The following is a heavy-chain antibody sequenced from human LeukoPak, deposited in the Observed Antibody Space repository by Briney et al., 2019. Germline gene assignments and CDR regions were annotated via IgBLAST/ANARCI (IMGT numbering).Heavy chain of an antibody. V-gene: IGHV3-74*01. D-gene: IGHD1-26*01. CDR3: ARAAYYRFDY. Sequence: PGGSLRLSCAASGFTFSSYWVHWVRHAPGKGLEWVARINSDGSTINHADSVRDRFTISRDNAENTLYLQMSSLRAEDTAIYFCARAAYYRFDYWGQGTLVTVSS. CDR1: GFTFSSYW. J-gene: IGHJ4*02. CDR2: INSDGSTI.